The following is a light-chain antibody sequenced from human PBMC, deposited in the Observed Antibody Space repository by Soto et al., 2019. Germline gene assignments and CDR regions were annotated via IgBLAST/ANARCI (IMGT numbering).Light chain of an antibody. J-gene: IGKJ1*01. CDR2: DAS. CDR1: QKVRGY. V-gene: IGKV3-11*01. CDR3: QQNLGVHT. Sequence: EILLTQSPVTLSLSPGERATLSCRASQKVRGYLAWYQQKPGQAPRLLIYDASNRATGIPARFSGSGSGTDFTLTISSLEPEDSAVYYCQQNLGVHTFGQGTKV.